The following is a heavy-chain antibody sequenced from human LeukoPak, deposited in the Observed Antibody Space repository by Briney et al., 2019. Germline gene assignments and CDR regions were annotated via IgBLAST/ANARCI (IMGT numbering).Heavy chain of an antibody. D-gene: IGHD3-3*01. CDR1: GFTFTSYA. Sequence: PGKSLNLSCAASGFTFTSYAMHWVRQAPGKGLEWVAVISYDASSQYYADSVKGRFTISRDNSKNTLYLQMNSLRPEDTAVYYCARDHPPLITIFGVATHLYGMDVWGQGTTVTVSS. V-gene: IGHV3-30-3*01. CDR3: ARDHPPLITIFGVATHLYGMDV. J-gene: IGHJ6*02. CDR2: ISYDASSQ.